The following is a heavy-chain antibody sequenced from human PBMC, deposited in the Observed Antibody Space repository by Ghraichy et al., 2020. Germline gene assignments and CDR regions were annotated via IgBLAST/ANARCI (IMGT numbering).Heavy chain of an antibody. D-gene: IGHD4-17*01. V-gene: IGHV1-24*01. J-gene: IGHJ4*02. Sequence: ASVKVSCKVSGYTLTELSMHWVRQAPGKGLEWMGGFDPEDGETIYAQKFQGRVTMTEDKSTDTAYMELSSLRSEDTAVYYCATDLAGGDDYGDYPLYWGQGTLFSVSA. CDR3: ATDLAGGDDYGDYPLY. CDR2: FDPEDGET. CDR1: GYTLTELS.